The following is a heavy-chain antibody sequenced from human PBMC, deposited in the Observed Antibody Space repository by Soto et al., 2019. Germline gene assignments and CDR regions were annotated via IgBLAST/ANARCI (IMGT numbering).Heavy chain of an antibody. D-gene: IGHD6-13*01. Sequence: GXSVKVASKASGYTFTSYGITLVRHSPGQGLEWMGWISAYNGNTNYAQKLQGRVTMTTDTSTSTAYMELRSLRSDDTAVYYCARDRSSSWYLDFQHWGQGTLVTVSS. CDR3: ARDRSSSWYLDFQH. CDR2: ISAYNGNT. J-gene: IGHJ1*01. CDR1: GYTFTSYG. V-gene: IGHV1-18*01.